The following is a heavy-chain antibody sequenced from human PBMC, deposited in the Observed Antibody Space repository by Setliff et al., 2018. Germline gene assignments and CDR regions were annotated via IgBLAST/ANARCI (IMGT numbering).Heavy chain of an antibody. CDR3: ARDHAYGSRFYYYYYGMDV. D-gene: IGHD3-10*01. CDR2: IKQDGSEK. V-gene: IGHV3-7*01. Sequence: GESLKISCAASGFTFGRYWMSWVRQAPGKGLEWVANIKQDGSEKYYVGSVKGRFTISRDNAKNSLYLQMNSLRAEDTAVYYCARDHAYGSRFYYYYYGMDVWGQGTTVTVSS. J-gene: IGHJ6*02. CDR1: GFTFGRYW.